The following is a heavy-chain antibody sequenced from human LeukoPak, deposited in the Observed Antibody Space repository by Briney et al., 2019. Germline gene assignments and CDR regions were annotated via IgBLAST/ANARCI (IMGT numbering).Heavy chain of an antibody. V-gene: IGHV4-34*01. CDR3: ARGQGGSSSWYFY. J-gene: IGHJ4*02. CDR1: GGSFSGYY. D-gene: IGHD6-13*01. Sequence: SETLSLTCAVYGGSFSGYYWSWIRQPPGKGLEWIGEINHSGSTNYNPSLKGRVTISVDTSKNQFSLKLSSVTAADTAVYYCARGQGGSSSWYFYWGQGTLVTVSS. CDR2: INHSGST.